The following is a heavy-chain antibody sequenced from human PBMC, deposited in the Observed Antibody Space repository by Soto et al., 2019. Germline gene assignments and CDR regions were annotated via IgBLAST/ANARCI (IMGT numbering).Heavy chain of an antibody. J-gene: IGHJ4*02. CDR3: AKDGGYSYGPYDY. Sequence: GGSLRLSCAASGFTFSSSSMNWVRQAPGKGLEWVSYISSSSSTIYYADSVEGRFTISRDNAKNSLDLQMNSLRAEDTAVYYCAKDGGYSYGPYDYWGQGTLVTVSS. D-gene: IGHD5-18*01. V-gene: IGHV3-48*01. CDR2: ISSSSSTI. CDR1: GFTFSSSS.